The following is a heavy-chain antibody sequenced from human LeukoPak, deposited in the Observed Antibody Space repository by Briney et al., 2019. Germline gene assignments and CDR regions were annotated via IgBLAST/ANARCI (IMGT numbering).Heavy chain of an antibody. CDR2: IYSGGST. CDR3: ARGPHYYDNAFDI. V-gene: IGHV3-53*01. D-gene: IGHD3-22*01. Sequence: GGSLRLSCAASGFTVSSNYMSWVRQAPGKGLEWVSVIYSGGSTYYADSVKGRFTISRDNSKNTLYLQMNSLRAEDTAVYYCARGPHYYDNAFDIWGQGTMVTVSS. CDR1: GFTVSSNY. J-gene: IGHJ3*02.